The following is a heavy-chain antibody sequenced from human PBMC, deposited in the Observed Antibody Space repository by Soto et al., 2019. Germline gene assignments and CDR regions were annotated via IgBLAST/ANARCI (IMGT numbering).Heavy chain of an antibody. J-gene: IGHJ4*02. D-gene: IGHD4-4*01. CDR3: ARASYSKGPFDY. CDR2: IIPIFGTA. Sequence: RASVKVSCKASGGTFSSYAISWVRQAPGQGLEWMGGIIPIFGTANYAQKFQGRVTITADESTSTAYMELSSLRSEDTAVYYCARASYSKGPFDYWGQGTLVTVSS. CDR1: GGTFSSYA. V-gene: IGHV1-69*13.